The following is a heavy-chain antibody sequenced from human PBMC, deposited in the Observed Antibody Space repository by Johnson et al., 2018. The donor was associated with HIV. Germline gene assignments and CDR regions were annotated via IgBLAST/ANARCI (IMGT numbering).Heavy chain of an antibody. J-gene: IGHJ3*02. CDR1: GFTFSDYA. V-gene: IGHV3-30*14. D-gene: IGHD3-16*01. Sequence: QVQLVESGGGVVQPGRSLRLSCAASGFTFSDYAMHWVRQAPGKGLEWVAVISYDGSNKYYADSVKGRFTISRDNAKNSLYLQMNSLRAEDTAVYYCARDIMADTAVDPGFAFDIWGQGTMVTVSS. CDR3: ARDIMADTAVDPGFAFDI. CDR2: ISYDGSNK.